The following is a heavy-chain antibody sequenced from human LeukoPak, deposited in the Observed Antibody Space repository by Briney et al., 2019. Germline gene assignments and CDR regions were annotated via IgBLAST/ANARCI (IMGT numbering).Heavy chain of an antibody. Sequence: GGSLRLSCAASGFTFSSYAMSWVRQAPGKGLEGVSAISGSGGSTYYADSVKGRFTISRDNSKNTLYLQMNSLRAEDTAVYYCASRGIAAAGVIDYWGQGTLVTVSS. J-gene: IGHJ4*02. CDR1: GFTFSSYA. D-gene: IGHD6-13*01. CDR3: ASRGIAAAGVIDY. CDR2: ISGSGGST. V-gene: IGHV3-23*01.